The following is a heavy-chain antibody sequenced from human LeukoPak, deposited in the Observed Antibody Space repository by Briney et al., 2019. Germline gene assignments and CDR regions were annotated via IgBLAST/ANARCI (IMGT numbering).Heavy chain of an antibody. V-gene: IGHV3-43*02. CDR3: ARDMVEATTRGIDY. CDR2: ISGDGGST. J-gene: IGHJ4*02. Sequence: PGGSLRLSCAASGFTFDDYAMHWVRQAPGKGLEWVSLISGDGGSTYYADSVKGQFTISRDDAKNSLYLQMNTLRAEDTGVYYCARDMVEATTRGIDYWGQGTLVTVSS. CDR1: GFTFDDYA. D-gene: IGHD5-12*01.